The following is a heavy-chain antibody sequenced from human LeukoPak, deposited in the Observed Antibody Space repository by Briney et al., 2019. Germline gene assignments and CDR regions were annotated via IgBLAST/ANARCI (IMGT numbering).Heavy chain of an antibody. V-gene: IGHV3-20*04. J-gene: IGHJ4*02. D-gene: IGHD3-10*01. CDR1: GFTFDDYG. Sequence: GGSLRLSCAASGFTFDDYGMNWVRQAPGKGLEWVSGITWSGGSTGYTDSVKGRFTISRDNAKNSLYLQMNSVRVEDTAVYYCARESPGGYWGQGTLVTVSS. CDR2: ITWSGGST. CDR3: ARESPGGY.